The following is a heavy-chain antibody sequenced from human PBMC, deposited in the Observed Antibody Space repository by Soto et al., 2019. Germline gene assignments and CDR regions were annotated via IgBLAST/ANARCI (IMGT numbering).Heavy chain of an antibody. CDR3: ARSQGSSTSLEIYYYYYYGMDV. CDR2: IIPIPGTA. V-gene: IGHV1-69*01. J-gene: IGHJ6*02. D-gene: IGHD2-2*01. CDR1: GGTFGSYA. Sequence: QVQLVQSGAEVKKPGSSVKVSCKASGGTFGSYAISWVRQAPGQGLEWMGGIIPIPGTANYAQKFQGRVTIAADQSTSTAYMELSSLRSEDTAVYYFARSQGSSTSLEIYYYYYYGMDVGGQGTTVTVAS.